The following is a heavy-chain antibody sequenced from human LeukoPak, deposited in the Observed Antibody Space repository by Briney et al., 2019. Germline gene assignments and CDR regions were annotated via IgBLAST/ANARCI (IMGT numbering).Heavy chain of an antibody. V-gene: IGHV3-21*01. Sequence: GGSLRLSCAASGFTFSSYSLNWVRQAPGKGLEWVSSISSGSSYIYYADSVKGRFTISRDNAKNSLYLQMNSLRAKDTAVYYCARANTGTYYFYMDVWGKGTTVTVSS. CDR3: ARANTGTYYFYMDV. D-gene: IGHD1-1*01. CDR2: ISSGSSYI. CDR1: GFTFSSYS. J-gene: IGHJ6*03.